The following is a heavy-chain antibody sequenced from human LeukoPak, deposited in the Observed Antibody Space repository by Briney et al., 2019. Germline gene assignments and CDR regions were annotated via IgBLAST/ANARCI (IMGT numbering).Heavy chain of an antibody. J-gene: IGHJ4*02. Sequence: GGSLRLSCAASGFIFSNSGMHWVRRAPGKGLEWVAVVWFDGSKRYYADSVKGRFTISRDNSKNTLHLQMDSLRVEDTAMYFCARDFRRYSYGPVDYWGQGTLVTVSS. CDR3: ARDFRRYSYGPVDY. V-gene: IGHV3-33*08. CDR2: VWFDGSKR. CDR1: GFIFSNSG. D-gene: IGHD5-18*01.